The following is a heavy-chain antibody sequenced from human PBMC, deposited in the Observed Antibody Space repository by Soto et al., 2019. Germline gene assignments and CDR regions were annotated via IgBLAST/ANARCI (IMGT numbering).Heavy chain of an antibody. CDR3: ARGSAGEFYYYGMDV. CDR1: GYSFTNFG. CDR2: ISPYTGHT. V-gene: IGHV1-18*01. Sequence: ASVKVSCKASGYSFTNFGLSWVRQAPGQGLEWLGWISPYTGHTAYAQKFQGRVTMTTDTSTNTAFMDLRSLRSDDTAVYYCARGSAGEFYYYGMDVWG. D-gene: IGHD2-8*02. J-gene: IGHJ6*02.